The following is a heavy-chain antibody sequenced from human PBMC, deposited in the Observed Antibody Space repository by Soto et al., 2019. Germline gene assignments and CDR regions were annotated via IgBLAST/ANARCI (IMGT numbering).Heavy chain of an antibody. CDR2: IYYTGGT. CDR3: ARSTGTYFDY. CDR1: AGSISSGGFF. V-gene: IGHV4-31*03. J-gene: IGHJ4*02. Sequence: SETLSLTCTVSAGSISSGGFFWNWIRQHPGKGLEWIDYIYYTGGTDYNPSLKSRVTISRDTSENHLSLILGSVTAADTAMYYCARSTGTYFDYWGQGTPVTVSS. D-gene: IGHD1-1*01.